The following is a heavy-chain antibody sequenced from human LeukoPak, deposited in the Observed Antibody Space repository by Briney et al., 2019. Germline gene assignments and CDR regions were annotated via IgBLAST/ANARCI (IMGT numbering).Heavy chain of an antibody. CDR2: INDNGDGT. CDR1: GFTFSSYA. J-gene: IGHJ4*02. D-gene: IGHD3-10*01. V-gene: IGHV3-23*01. Sequence: VQPGGSLRLSCAASGFTFSSYAMSWVRQAPGKGLKWVSTINDNGDGTYYADSVKGRFTISRDNSYNTVSLQMNSLRAEDTAVYYCARGPLWFGESYFDYWGQGTLVTVSS. CDR3: ARGPLWFGESYFDY.